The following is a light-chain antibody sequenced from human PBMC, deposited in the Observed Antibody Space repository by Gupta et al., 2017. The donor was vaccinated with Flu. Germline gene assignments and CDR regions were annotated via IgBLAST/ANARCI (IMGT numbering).Light chain of an antibody. Sequence: EIVFTQSPGTLSLAPGERATLSCRASQSVNSAYLAWYQQQPGQAPRLVIFGASTRATGIPDRFSGSASGTDFTLTISRLEPDDFAVYYWQQYGSSLSFGPGTRVEIK. CDR2: GAS. V-gene: IGKV3-20*01. J-gene: IGKJ1*01. CDR3: QQYGSSLS. CDR1: QSVNSAY.